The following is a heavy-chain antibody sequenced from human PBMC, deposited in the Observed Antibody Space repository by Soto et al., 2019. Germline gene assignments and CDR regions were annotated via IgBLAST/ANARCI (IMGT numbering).Heavy chain of an antibody. J-gene: IGHJ6*02. Sequence: EVQVLESGGDLVQPGGSLRLSCAASGFTFSDYAMTWVRQAPGKGLDWVSSVSANGDITYYADSVKGRFTISRDNSNNTLLLQTHSPRAAATALFYCARGDRSGSGSPASYYFSGVDVSGQGTTVTVSS. V-gene: IGHV3-23*01. CDR1: GFTFSDYA. D-gene: IGHD3-22*01. CDR2: VSANGDIT. CDR3: ARGDRSGSGSPASYYFSGVDV.